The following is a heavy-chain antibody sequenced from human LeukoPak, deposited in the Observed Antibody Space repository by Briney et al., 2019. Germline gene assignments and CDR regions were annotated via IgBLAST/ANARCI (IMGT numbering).Heavy chain of an antibody. CDR3: ARGKKVVVPAAMY. Sequence: PGGSLRLSCAASGFTFSSYAMHWVRQAPGKGLEWVAVISYDGSNKYYADSVKGRFTISRDNSKNTLYLQMNSLRAEDTAVYYCARGKKVVVPAAMYWGQGTLVTVSS. D-gene: IGHD2-2*01. V-gene: IGHV3-30-3*01. CDR2: ISYDGSNK. CDR1: GFTFSSYA. J-gene: IGHJ4*02.